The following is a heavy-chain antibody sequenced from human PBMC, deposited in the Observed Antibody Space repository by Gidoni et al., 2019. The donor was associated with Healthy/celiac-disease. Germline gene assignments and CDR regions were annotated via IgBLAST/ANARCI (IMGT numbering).Heavy chain of an antibody. Sequence: EVQLVESGGGLVQPGGSLRLSCAASGFTVSSNYMMWVRQAPGKGLEWFSVIYSCGSTYYADSVKGRFTISRDNSKNTLYLQMNSLRAEDTAVYYCARHLLTGGSFDYWGQGTLVTVSS. D-gene: IGHD3-9*01. CDR1: GFTVSSNY. V-gene: IGHV3-66*04. J-gene: IGHJ4*02. CDR2: IYSCGST. CDR3: ARHLLTGGSFDY.